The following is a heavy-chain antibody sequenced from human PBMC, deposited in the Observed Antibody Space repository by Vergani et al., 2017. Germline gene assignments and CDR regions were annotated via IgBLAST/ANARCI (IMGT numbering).Heavy chain of an antibody. CDR1: GFTFSSYA. V-gene: IGHV3-30-3*01. J-gene: IGHJ4*02. Sequence: QVQLVESGGGVVQPGRSLRLSCAASGFTFSSYAMHWVRQAPGKGLEWVAVISYDGSNKYYADSVKGRFTISRENSKNTLYLQMNSLRAEDTAVYYCARGHLSSSWYDILTGYDYWGQGTLVTVSS. CDR3: ARGHLSSSWYDILTGYDY. D-gene: IGHD3-9*01. CDR2: ISYDGSNK.